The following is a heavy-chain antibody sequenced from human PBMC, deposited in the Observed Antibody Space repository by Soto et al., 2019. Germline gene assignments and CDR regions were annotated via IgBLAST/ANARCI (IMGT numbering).Heavy chain of an antibody. CDR1: GATFSSYA. CDR3: VRVVAIPGYPDN. D-gene: IGHD5-12*01. CDR2: IVPTVDTS. Sequence: SVKVSCKASGATFSSYAITWVRQAPGQGLEWMGGIVPTVDTSTYAQKFQGRVTITADKFTNTVYMELSSLRSDDTAVYYCVRVVAIPGYPDNWGQGTLVTV. J-gene: IGHJ4*02. V-gene: IGHV1-69*06.